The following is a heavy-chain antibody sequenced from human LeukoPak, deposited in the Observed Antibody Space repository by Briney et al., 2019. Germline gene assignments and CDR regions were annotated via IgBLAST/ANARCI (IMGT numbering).Heavy chain of an antibody. D-gene: IGHD1-26*01. CDR1: GGSISSGSYY. CDR3: ATTESYYRDSLLEY. CDR2: IYTSGST. Sequence: SETLSLTCTVSGGSISSGSYYWSWIRQPAEKGLEWIGRIYTSGSTNYNPSLKSRVTISLDTSKNQFSLKLSSVTAADTAVYYCATTESYYRDSLLEYWGQGTLVTVSS. J-gene: IGHJ4*02. V-gene: IGHV4-61*02.